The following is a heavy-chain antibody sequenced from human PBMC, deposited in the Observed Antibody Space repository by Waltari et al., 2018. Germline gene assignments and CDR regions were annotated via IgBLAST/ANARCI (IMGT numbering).Heavy chain of an antibody. J-gene: IGHJ4*02. D-gene: IGHD5-12*01. CDR2: YDPEDGET. CDR1: GDDRSALS. Sequence: QVQLGESGAEVKKPGAAVKVYGKGCGDDRSALSIHWVRQAPGKGLEWMGGYDPEDGETVSAQIFQGRLSMTEDTSRDTAYMELRSLRSEDTAVYYCATDHHRDSGYDIWGQGTLVTVSS. V-gene: IGHV1-24*01. CDR3: ATDHHRDSGYDI.